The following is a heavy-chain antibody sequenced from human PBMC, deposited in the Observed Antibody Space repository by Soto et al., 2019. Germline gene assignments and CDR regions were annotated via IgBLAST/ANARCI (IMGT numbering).Heavy chain of an antibody. V-gene: IGHV3-11*06. J-gene: IGHJ4*02. CDR3: ARIPDGYYYDSSGYYWDY. D-gene: IGHD3-22*01. Sequence: PGGSLRLSCAASGFTFSDYYMSWIRQAPGKGLEWVSYISSSSSYTNYADSVKGRFTISRDNAKNSLYLQMNSLRAEDTAVYYCARIPDGYYYDSSGYYWDYWGQGTLVTVSS. CDR1: GFTFSDYY. CDR2: ISSSSSYT.